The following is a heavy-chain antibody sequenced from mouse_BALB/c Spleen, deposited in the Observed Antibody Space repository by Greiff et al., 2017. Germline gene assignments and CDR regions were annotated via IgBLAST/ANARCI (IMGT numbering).Heavy chain of an antibody. V-gene: IGHV2-9*02. J-gene: IGHJ2*01. CDR2: IWAGGST. CDR1: GFSLTSYG. CDR3: ARGLTGSYYFDY. Sequence: VKLMESGPGLVAPSQSLSITCTVSGFSLTSYGVHWVRQPPGKGLEWLGVIWAGGSTNYNSALMSRLSISKDNSKSQVFLKMNSLQTDDTAMYYCARGLTGSYYFDYWGQGTTLTVSS. D-gene: IGHD4-1*01.